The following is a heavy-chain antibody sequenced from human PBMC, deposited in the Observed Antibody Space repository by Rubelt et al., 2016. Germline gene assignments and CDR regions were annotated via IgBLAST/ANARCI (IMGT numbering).Heavy chain of an antibody. CDR2: IYYSGNT. D-gene: IGHD2-21*02. CDR3: ARPGYCGGDCKGAFDI. J-gene: IGHJ3*02. CDR1: GGSFSGYY. V-gene: IGHV4-34*01. Sequence: QVQLQQWGAGLLKPSETLSLTCAVYGGSFSGYYWSWIRQPPGKGLEWIGYIYYSGNTNYNPPPKSGVTISVDTSKNQFSLKLSSVTAADTAVYYCARPGYCGGDCKGAFDIWGQGTMVTVSS.